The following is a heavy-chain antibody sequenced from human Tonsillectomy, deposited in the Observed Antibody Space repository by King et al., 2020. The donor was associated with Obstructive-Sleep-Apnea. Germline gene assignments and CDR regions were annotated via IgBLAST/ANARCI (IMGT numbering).Heavy chain of an antibody. Sequence: VQLVESGGGLVQPGGSLRLSCAASGFTFSSYSMNWVRQAPGKGLEWVSYICSSSSTIYYADSVKGRFTISRDNAKNSLYLPMNSLRAEDTAVDYCARERGGSGSYYNGWYFDLWGRGTLVTVSS. CDR3: ARERGGSGSYYNGWYFDL. V-gene: IGHV3-48*04. CDR1: GFTFSSYS. J-gene: IGHJ2*01. CDR2: ICSSSSTI. D-gene: IGHD3-10*01.